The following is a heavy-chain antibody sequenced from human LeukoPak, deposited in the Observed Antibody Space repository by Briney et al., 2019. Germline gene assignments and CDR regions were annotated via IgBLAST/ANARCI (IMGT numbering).Heavy chain of an antibody. J-gene: IGHJ6*02. D-gene: IGHD2-2*01. CDR2: IYTGGST. CDR3: ASQRAISRSAYGLDV. V-gene: IGHV3-66*02. CDR1: GFTVSSTY. Sequence: GGSPRLSCAASGFTVSSTYMSWVRQAPGKGLEWVSVIYTGGSTFYADSVKGRFTISRDTSTNTLYLQMNSLRGEDTAVYYCASQRAISRSAYGLDVWGQGTTVTVSS.